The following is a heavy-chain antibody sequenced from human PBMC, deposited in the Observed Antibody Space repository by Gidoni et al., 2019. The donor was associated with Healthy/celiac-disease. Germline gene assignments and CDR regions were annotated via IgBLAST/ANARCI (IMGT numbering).Heavy chain of an antibody. J-gene: IGHJ5*02. D-gene: IGHD6-13*01. CDR3: ATVPAAAGHNWFDP. Sequence: QVQLVQSGAEVKKPGASVKVSCKVSGYTLPELSMHCVRQAPGKGLAWMGGFDPEDGETIYAQKSQGRVTMTEDTSTDTAYMELSSLRSEDTAVYYCATVPAAAGHNWFDPWGQGTLVTVSS. CDR1: GYTLPELS. CDR2: FDPEDGET. V-gene: IGHV1-24*01.